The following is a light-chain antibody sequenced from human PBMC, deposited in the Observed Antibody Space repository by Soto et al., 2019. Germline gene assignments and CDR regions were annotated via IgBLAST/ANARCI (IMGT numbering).Light chain of an antibody. Sequence: QSVLTQPAYVYGSPGQSITISCTGTSSDVGGYNYVSWYQQHPGKAPKLMIYDVSNRPSGVSNRFSGSKSGNTASLTISGLQAEDEADYYCSSYTSSSLGVFGTGTKVTVL. J-gene: IGLJ1*01. CDR1: SSDVGGYNY. CDR2: DVS. CDR3: SSYTSSSLGV. V-gene: IGLV2-14*01.